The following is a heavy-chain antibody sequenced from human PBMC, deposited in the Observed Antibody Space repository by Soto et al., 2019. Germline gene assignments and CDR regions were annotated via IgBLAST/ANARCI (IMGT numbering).Heavy chain of an antibody. Sequence: ASVKVSCKASGYTFTSYGISWVRQAPGQGLEWMGWISAYNGNTNYAQKLQGRVTMTTDTSTSTAYMELRSLRSDDAAVYDCARAKGIVVVPGAGYMDVWGKGTTVTVSS. CDR2: ISAYNGNT. CDR1: GYTFTSYG. D-gene: IGHD2-2*01. CDR3: ARAKGIVVVPGAGYMDV. V-gene: IGHV1-18*01. J-gene: IGHJ6*03.